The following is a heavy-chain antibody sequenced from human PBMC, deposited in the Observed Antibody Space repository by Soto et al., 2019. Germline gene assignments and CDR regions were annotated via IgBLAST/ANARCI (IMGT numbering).Heavy chain of an antibody. CDR1: GFPFSSYN. Sequence: PGGSLRLSCAASGFPFSSYNMNWVRQAPGKGLEWISYITYGSDAKYYIDSVKGRFTISRDNAKSSLYLQMNGLRDEDTAVYYGARGGDHTPDYWGQGALVTVSS. CDR3: ARGGDHTPDY. D-gene: IGHD3-16*01. V-gene: IGHV3-48*02. J-gene: IGHJ4*02. CDR2: ITYGSDAK.